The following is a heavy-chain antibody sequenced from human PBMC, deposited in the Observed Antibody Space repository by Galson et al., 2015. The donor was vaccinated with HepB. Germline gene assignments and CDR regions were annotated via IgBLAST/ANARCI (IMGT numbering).Heavy chain of an antibody. J-gene: IGHJ4*02. CDR1: ELTFSTYS. Sequence: SLRLSCAASELTFSTYSMNWVRQAPGKGPEWIAFISSTSSTIYYADSVKGRFTISRDNAKNSLYLQMNSLRDEDTAVYYCASREGIAPAVDFDYWGQGTLVTVSS. V-gene: IGHV3-48*02. CDR3: ASREGIAPAVDFDY. D-gene: IGHD6-13*01. CDR2: ISSTSSTI.